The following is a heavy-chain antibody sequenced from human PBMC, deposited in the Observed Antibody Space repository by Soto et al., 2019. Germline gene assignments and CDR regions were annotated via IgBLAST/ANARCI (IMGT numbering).Heavy chain of an antibody. J-gene: IGHJ4*02. D-gene: IGHD1-26*01. Sequence: GGSLRLSCAASGFTFSSYEMNWVRQAPGKGLEWVSYISSSGSTIYYADSVKGRFTISRDNAKNSLYLQMNSLRAEDTAVYYCARDGGVGATSFDYWGQGTLVTVSS. CDR1: GFTFSSYE. CDR2: ISSSGSTI. CDR3: ARDGGVGATSFDY. V-gene: IGHV3-48*03.